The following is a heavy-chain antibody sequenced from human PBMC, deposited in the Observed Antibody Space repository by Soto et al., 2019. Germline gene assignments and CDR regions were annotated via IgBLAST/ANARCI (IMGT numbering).Heavy chain of an antibody. Sequence: QLQLQESGPGLVKPSETLSLTCTVSGDSISSTSYYWGWIRQAPGKGLEWIGSIYYSGKTYYNPSLKSRVTISGDTSKNQFSLRLTSVTAADTAVYYSVRGRERPNWFDPWGQGTLVTVSS. J-gene: IGHJ5*02. V-gene: IGHV4-39*01. CDR2: IYYSGKT. D-gene: IGHD1-1*01. CDR3: VRGRERPNWFDP. CDR1: GDSISSTSYY.